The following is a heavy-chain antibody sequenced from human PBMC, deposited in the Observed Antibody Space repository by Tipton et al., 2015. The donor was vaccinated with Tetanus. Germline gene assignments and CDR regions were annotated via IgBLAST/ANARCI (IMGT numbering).Heavy chain of an antibody. CDR2: IYPGDSDA. Sequence: QLVQSGAEMKKPGQSLKISCEVSGHNSRSYWISWVRQMPGKGLEWMGIIYPGDSDATYSPSFRGQVTISVDKSISTAYLEWSSLKASDTAIYFCARLPKHYSASGSTWGQGTLVTVSS. D-gene: IGHD3-10*01. CDR3: ARLPKHYSASGST. J-gene: IGHJ5*02. V-gene: IGHV5-51*01. CDR1: GHNSRSYW.